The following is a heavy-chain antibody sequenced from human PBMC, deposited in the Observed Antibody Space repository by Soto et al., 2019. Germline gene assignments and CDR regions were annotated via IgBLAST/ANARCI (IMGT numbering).Heavy chain of an antibody. Sequence: VGSLRLSCAASGFSFGSYALSWVRQAPGKGLEWVSTISGSDGKTFYADSVKGRFSISRDTSQSTLYLQMNSLRADDTAMYYCARWSYLDYWGQGTRVTVSS. CDR3: ARWSYLDY. D-gene: IGHD3-3*01. J-gene: IGHJ4*02. CDR2: ISGSDGKT. CDR1: GFSFGSYA. V-gene: IGHV3-23*01.